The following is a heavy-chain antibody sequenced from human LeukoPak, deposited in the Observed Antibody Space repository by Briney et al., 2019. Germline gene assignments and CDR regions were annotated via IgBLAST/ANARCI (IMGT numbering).Heavy chain of an antibody. V-gene: IGHV3-48*03. D-gene: IGHD2-2*01. CDR2: ISSSGTTI. J-gene: IGHJ4*02. Sequence: GGSLRLSCAASGXTFSSYDMNWVRQAPGKGLQWVSDISSSGTTIYYADSVKGRFTISRDNAKNSLYLQMNSLRAEDTAVYYCARKYCSTTSCLFDNWGQGILVTVSS. CDR3: ARKYCSTTSCLFDN. CDR1: GXTFSSYD.